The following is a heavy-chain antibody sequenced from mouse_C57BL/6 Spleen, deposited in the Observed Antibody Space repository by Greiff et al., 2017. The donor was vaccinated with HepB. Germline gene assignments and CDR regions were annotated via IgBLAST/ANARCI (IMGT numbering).Heavy chain of an antibody. Sequence: VQLQQSGPELVKPGASVKIPCKASGYTFTDYNMDWVKQSHGKSLEWIGDINPNNGGTIYNQKFKGKATLTVDKSSSTAYMELRSLTSEDTAVYYCAREEFGYAMDYWGQGTSVTVSS. CDR1: GYTFTDYN. J-gene: IGHJ4*01. D-gene: IGHD3-1*01. CDR3: AREEFGYAMDY. V-gene: IGHV1-18*01. CDR2: INPNNGGT.